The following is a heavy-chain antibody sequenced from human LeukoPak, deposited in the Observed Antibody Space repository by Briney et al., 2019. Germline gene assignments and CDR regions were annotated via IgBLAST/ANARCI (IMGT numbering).Heavy chain of an antibody. J-gene: IGHJ4*02. CDR2: IWYDGSNR. Sequence: GRSLRLSCAASGFIFSNYGMHWVRRAPGKGLEWVAIIWYDGSNRYYADSVKGRFTVSRDNSKNTLYLQMNSLRDEDSAVYYCARDLLLRYTWSFEKWGQGTLVTVSS. CDR3: ARDLLLRYTWSFEK. V-gene: IGHV3-33*01. CDR1: GFIFSNYG. D-gene: IGHD3-16*02.